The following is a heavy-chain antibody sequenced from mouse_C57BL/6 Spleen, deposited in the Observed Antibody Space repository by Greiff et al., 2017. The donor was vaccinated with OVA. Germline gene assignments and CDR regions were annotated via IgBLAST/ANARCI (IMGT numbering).Heavy chain of an antibody. CDR2: IYPSDSGT. V-gene: IGHV1-52*01. Sequence: QVQLQQPGAELVRPGSSVKLSCKASGYTFTSYWMHWVKQRPIQGLEWIGNIYPSDSGTHYNQKFKDKATLTVDKSSSTAYMQLSSLTSADAEVYYCARERYGNDEDYWGQGTTLTVSS. CDR3: ARERYGNDEDY. CDR1: GYTFTSYW. D-gene: IGHD2-2*01. J-gene: IGHJ2*01.